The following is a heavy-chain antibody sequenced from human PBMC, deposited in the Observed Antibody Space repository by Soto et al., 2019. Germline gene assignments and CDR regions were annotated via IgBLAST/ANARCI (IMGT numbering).Heavy chain of an antibody. CDR3: ARESPTLTVAESY. D-gene: IGHD6-19*01. Sequence: GGPLRLSCEGSVFIFSIFEMNWVRQAPGKGLEWISYISTTGNIIEYADSVKGRFTISGDNAKNSVYLEMKSLRVDDTAVYYCARESPTLTVAESYWGRGSLVTVSS. V-gene: IGHV3-48*03. CDR1: VFIFSIFE. CDR2: ISTTGNII. J-gene: IGHJ4*02.